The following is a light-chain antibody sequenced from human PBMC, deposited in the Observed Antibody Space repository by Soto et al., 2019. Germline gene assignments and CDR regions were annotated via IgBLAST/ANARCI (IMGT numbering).Light chain of an antibody. CDR3: QQYGSSPPYT. V-gene: IGKV3-20*01. J-gene: IGKJ2*01. CDR2: GAS. Sequence: EIVLTQSPGTLSLSPGERATLSCRASQSVSSSYLAWYQQKPGQAPRLLIYGASSRATGIPDRFSGSGSGTDFTLTISRLXPEXXAVYYCQQYGSSPPYTFGQGTKLEIK. CDR1: QSVSSSY.